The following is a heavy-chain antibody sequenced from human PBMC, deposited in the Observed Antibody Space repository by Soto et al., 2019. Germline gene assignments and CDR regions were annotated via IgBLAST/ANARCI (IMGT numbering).Heavy chain of an antibody. CDR1: GVSISSYY. J-gene: IGHJ6*02. CDR3: ARVPDV. V-gene: IGHV4-59*08. Sequence: PSETLSLTCTVSGVSISSYYWSWIRQPPGKGLEWIGYIYYSGSTNYNPSLKSRVTMSVDTSKNQFSLKLSSVTAADTAVYYCARVPDVCGQGTTVTVSS. CDR2: IYYSGST. D-gene: IGHD2-2*01.